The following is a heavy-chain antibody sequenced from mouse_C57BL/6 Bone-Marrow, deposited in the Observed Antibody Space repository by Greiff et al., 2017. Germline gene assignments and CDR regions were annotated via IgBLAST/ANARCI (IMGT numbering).Heavy chain of an antibody. CDR3: ARSSLITTVVALDY. D-gene: IGHD1-1*01. CDR1: GYAFSSSW. J-gene: IGHJ2*01. V-gene: IGHV1-82*01. CDR2: IYPGDGDT. Sequence: VQLQQSGPELVKPGASVKISCKASGYAFSSSWMNWVKQRPGKGLEWIGRIYPGDGDTNYNGKFKGKATLTADKSSSTAYMQLSSLTSEDSAVYFCARSSLITTVVALDYWGQGTTLTVSS.